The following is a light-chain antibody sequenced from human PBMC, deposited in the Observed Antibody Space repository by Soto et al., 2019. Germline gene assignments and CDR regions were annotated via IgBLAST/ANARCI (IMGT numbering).Light chain of an antibody. CDR1: SIGSKS. Sequence: SYDLTQPPSVSVAPGQTASIACGGDSIGSKSVNWYQQRPGQAPVVVVYDDTDRPTGIPERFSGSNSGNTATLTITRVEAGDEADYYCQVWDGRSFQGVFGPGTKVTVL. CDR2: DDT. CDR3: QVWDGRSFQGV. J-gene: IGLJ1*01. V-gene: IGLV3-21*02.